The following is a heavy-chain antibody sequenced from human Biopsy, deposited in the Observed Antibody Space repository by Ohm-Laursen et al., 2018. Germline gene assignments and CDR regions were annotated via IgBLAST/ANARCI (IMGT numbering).Heavy chain of an antibody. CDR3: AREIYPTTIYRPVDP. V-gene: IGHV3-30*03. J-gene: IGHJ5*02. CDR2: ISHGGNDD. D-gene: IGHD3-3*01. CDR1: GFTFSNYG. Sequence: SLRLSCAASGFTFSNYGIHWVRQAPGKGLEWVALISHGGNDDYYADSVEGRFTVSRDDSKNTLYLQMNSLRAEDTAVYFCAREIYPTTIYRPVDPWGQGTLVTVSS.